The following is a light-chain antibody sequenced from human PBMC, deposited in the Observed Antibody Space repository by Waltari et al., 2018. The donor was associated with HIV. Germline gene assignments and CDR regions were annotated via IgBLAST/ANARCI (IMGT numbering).Light chain of an antibody. V-gene: IGKV1-27*01. Sequence: DLQMTQSPSSLSASVGDRVTLTCRTSQCISNYLAWYQQKPGSAPKLFIYSASPLQLGVPSRFSGSGSGTDFTLTISSLQPEDVATYYCQNHNSVPLTFGGGTKVEIK. CDR1: QCISNY. J-gene: IGKJ4*01. CDR3: QNHNSVPLT. CDR2: SAS.